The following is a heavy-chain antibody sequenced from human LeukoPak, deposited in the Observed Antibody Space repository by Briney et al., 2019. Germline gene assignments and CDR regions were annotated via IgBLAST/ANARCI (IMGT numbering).Heavy chain of an antibody. CDR2: ISSSGSNI. J-gene: IGHJ4*02. D-gene: IGHD5-18*01. CDR1: EFTFSTYE. CDR3: ATTRYSYGCDY. Sequence: GGSLRLSCAASEFTFSTYEMNWVSQAQGKGVEWVSSISSSGSNIYYADSVKGRFNISRENDKKSLYMKMNSVRGEEKAVYNCATTRYSYGCDYWGPGTLVTVSS. V-gene: IGHV3-48*03.